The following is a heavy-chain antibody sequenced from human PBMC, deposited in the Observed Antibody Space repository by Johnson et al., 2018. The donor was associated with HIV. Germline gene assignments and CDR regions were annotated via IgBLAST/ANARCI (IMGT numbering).Heavy chain of an antibody. CDR2: ISYDGSNK. J-gene: IGHJ3*02. V-gene: IGHV3-30*04. CDR3: VKGVVGAEDVFDI. CDR1: GFTFSSYA. Sequence: QVQLVESGGGLVKPGGSLRLSCAASGFTFSSYAMHWVRQAPGKGLEWVAVISYDGSNKYYADSVKGRFTISRDNSKNTLYLQMNSLRAEDTAVYYCVKGVVGAEDVFDIGGQGTMVTVSS. D-gene: IGHD1-26*01.